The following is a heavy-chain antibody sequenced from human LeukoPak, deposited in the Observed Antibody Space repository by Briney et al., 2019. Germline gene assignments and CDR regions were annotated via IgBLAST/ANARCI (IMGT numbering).Heavy chain of an antibody. CDR2: IYYSGST. D-gene: IGHD3-3*01. J-gene: IGHJ4*02. V-gene: IGHV4-59*01. Sequence: SETLSLTCTVSGGSISRYYWSWIRQPPGKGLEWIGYIYYSGSTNYNPSLKSRVTISVDTSKNQFSLKLSSVTAADTAVYYCARTYYDFWSGHRYYFDYWGQGTLVTVSS. CDR3: ARTYYDFWSGHRYYFDY. CDR1: GGSISRYY.